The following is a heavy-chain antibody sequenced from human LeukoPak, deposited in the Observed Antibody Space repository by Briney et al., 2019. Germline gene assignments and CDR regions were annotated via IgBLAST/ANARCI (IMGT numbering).Heavy chain of an antibody. CDR2: FSPYKGNT. D-gene: IGHD1-1*01. J-gene: IGHJ4*02. CDR1: GYTFTSYG. V-gene: IGHV1-18*01. Sequence: GASVKVSCKASGYTFTSYGISWMRQAPGQGLEWMGWFSPYKGNTNYAQKLQGRVTMTTDTSASTAYLELRSLRSDDTAMYYCAIRTGTYPYYFDYWGQGTLVTVSS. CDR3: AIRTGTYPYYFDY.